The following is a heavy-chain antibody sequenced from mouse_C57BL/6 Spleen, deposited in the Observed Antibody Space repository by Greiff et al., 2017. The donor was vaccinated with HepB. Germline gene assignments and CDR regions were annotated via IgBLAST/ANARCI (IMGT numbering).Heavy chain of an antibody. CDR1: GYAFSSSW. CDR3: ARSDYYGSSPGFAY. V-gene: IGHV1-82*01. CDR2: IYPGDGDT. Sequence: QLQQSGPELVKPGASVKISCKASGYAFSSSWMNWVKQRPGKGLEWIGRIYPGDGDTNYNGKFKGKATLTADKSSSTAYMQLSSLTSEDSAVYFCARSDYYGSSPGFAYWGQGTLVTVSA. J-gene: IGHJ3*01. D-gene: IGHD1-1*01.